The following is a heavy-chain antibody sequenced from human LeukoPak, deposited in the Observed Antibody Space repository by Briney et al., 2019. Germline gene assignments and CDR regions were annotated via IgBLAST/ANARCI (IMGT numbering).Heavy chain of an antibody. V-gene: IGHV4-34*01. CDR3: ARVMRYSSGWYQYWYFDL. D-gene: IGHD6-19*01. CDR1: GGSFSGYY. J-gene: IGHJ2*01. Sequence: PSETLSLTCAVYGGSFSGYYWSWIRQPPGKGLEWIGEINHSGSTNYNPSLKSRVTISVDTSKNQFSLKLSSVTAADTAVYYCARVMRYSSGWYQYWYFDLWGRGTLVTVSS. CDR2: INHSGST.